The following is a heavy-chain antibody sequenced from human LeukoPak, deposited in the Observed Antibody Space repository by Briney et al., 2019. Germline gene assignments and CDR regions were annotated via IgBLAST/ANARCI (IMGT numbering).Heavy chain of an antibody. J-gene: IGHJ5*02. CDR1: GGSFSGYY. V-gene: IGHV4-34*01. CDR2: INHSGST. D-gene: IGHD2-15*01. CDR3: ARGRGIVVVVAATKTSKLWFDP. Sequence: PSETLSLTCAVYGGSFSGYYWSWIRQPPGKGLEWIGEINHSGSTNYNPSLKSRVTISVDTSKNQFSLKLSSVTAADTAVYHCARGRGIVVVVAATKTSKLWFDPWGQGTLVTVSS.